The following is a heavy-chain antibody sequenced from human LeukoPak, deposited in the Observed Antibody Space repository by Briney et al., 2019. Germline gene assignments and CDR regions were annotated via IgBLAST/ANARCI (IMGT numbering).Heavy chain of an antibody. CDR2: IYYSGST. D-gene: IGHD1-26*01. CDR1: GGSIRSQY. J-gene: IGHJ4*02. CDR3: ARYDSGSHFFDY. V-gene: IGHV4-59*11. Sequence: TSETLSLTCIASGGSIRSQYWSWIRQPPGKELEWIGDIYYSGSTNYNPSLKSRVTISVDTSKNQFSLKLSSVTAADTAVYYCARYDSGSHFFDYWGQGTLVTVSS.